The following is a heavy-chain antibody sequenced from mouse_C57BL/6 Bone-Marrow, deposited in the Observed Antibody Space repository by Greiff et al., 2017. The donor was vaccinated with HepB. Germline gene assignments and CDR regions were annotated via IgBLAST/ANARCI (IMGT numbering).Heavy chain of an antibody. Sequence: VQLKESGAELVKPGASVKLSCTASGFNIKDYYMHWVKQRTEQGLEWIGRIDPEDGENKYAPKFQGKATITADTTTNTAYLQLSSRTSEDTAVYYCTTNYGSNYYFDYWGQGTTLTVTA. J-gene: IGHJ2*01. CDR3: TTNYGSNYYFDY. CDR2: IDPEDGEN. V-gene: IGHV14-2*01. CDR1: GFNIKDYY. D-gene: IGHD1-1*01.